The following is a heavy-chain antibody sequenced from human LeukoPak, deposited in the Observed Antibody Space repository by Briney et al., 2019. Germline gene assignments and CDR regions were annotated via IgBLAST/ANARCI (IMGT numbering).Heavy chain of an antibody. CDR2: ISGSGGST. J-gene: IGHJ4*02. D-gene: IGHD3-22*01. CDR3: AKGRMIVVPPDY. CDR1: EFTFSYYG. Sequence: PGGSLRLSCAASEFTFSYYGMSWVRQAPGKGLEWVSAISGSGGSTYYADSVKGRFTISRDNSKNTLYLQMNSLRAEDTAVYYCAKGRMIVVPPDYWGQGTLVTVSS. V-gene: IGHV3-23*01.